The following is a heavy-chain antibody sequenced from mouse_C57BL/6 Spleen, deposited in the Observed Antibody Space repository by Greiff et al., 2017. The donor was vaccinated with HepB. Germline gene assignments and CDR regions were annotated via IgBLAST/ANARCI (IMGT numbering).Heavy chain of an antibody. Sequence: EVKLMESGGGLVKPGGSLKLSCAASGFTFSDYGMHWVRQAPEKGLEWVAYISSGSSTIYYADTVKGRFTISRDNAKNTLFLQMTSLRSEDTAMYYPVVATYYAMDYWGQGTSVTVSS. J-gene: IGHJ4*01. D-gene: IGHD1-1*01. CDR1: GFTFSDYG. V-gene: IGHV5-17*01. CDR2: ISSGSSTI. CDR3: VVATYYAMDY.